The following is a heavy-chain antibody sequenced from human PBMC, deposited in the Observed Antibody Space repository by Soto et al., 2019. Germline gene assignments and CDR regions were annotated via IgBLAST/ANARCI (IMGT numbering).Heavy chain of an antibody. J-gene: IGHJ5*02. D-gene: IGHD3-3*01. V-gene: IGHV4-30-2*01. CDR3: ARASSFWSGYYTGWFDP. CDR1: GGSISSGGYS. Sequence: QLQLQESGSGLVKPSQTLSLTCAVSGGSISSGGYSWSWIRQPPGKGLEWIGYIYHSGSTYYNPSLKSRVTISVDRSKNQFSLNLSSVTAAETAVYYCARASSFWSGYYTGWFDPCGQGTLVTVSS. CDR2: IYHSGST.